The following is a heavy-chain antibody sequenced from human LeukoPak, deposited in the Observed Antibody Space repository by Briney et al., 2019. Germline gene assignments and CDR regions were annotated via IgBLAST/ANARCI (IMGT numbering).Heavy chain of an antibody. CDR1: GYTFTGYY. D-gene: IGHD1/OR15-1a*01. CDR2: INPNSGGT. V-gene: IGHV1-2*06. Sequence: ASVKVSCKASGYTFTGYYMHWVRQAPGQGLEWMGRINPNSGGTNYAQKFQGRVTMTRDTSISTAYMELSRLRSDDTAVYYCARGSGGGTPLDYWGQGTLVTVSS. CDR3: ARGSGGGTPLDY. J-gene: IGHJ4*02.